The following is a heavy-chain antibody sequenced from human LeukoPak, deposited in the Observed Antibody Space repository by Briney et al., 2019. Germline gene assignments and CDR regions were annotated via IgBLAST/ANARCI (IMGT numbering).Heavy chain of an antibody. CDR3: AELGITMIGGV. J-gene: IGHJ6*04. V-gene: IGHV3-48*03. Sequence: GGSLRLSCAASGFTFSNYEMNWVRQAPGKGLEWVSYIGTGGTTIYYADSVKGRFTISRDNAKNSLYLQMNSLRAEDTAVYYCAELGITMIGGVWGKGTTVTISS. D-gene: IGHD3-10*02. CDR2: IGTGGTTI. CDR1: GFTFSNYE.